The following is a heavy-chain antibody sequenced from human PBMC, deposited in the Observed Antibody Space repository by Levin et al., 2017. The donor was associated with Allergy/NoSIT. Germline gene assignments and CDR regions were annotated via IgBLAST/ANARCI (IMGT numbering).Heavy chain of an antibody. Sequence: GSLRLSCAVSGGSISSSNWWSWVRQPPGKGLEWIGEIYHSGSTNYNPSLKSRVTISVDKSKNQFSLKLSSVTAADTAVYYCARYSSYYDILVGYFDYWGQGTLVTVSS. CDR1: GGSISSSNW. CDR3: ARYSSYYDILVGYFDY. D-gene: IGHD3-9*01. J-gene: IGHJ4*02. V-gene: IGHV4-4*02. CDR2: IYHSGST.